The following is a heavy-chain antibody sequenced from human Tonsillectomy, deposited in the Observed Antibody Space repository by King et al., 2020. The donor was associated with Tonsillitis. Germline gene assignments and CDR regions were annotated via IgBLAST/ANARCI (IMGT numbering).Heavy chain of an antibody. CDR1: GFTFSDHS. J-gene: IGHJ4*02. CDR3: ARERLYSSGWGIDY. Sequence: VQLVESGGGVVQPGRSLRLSCAGSGFTFSDHSIHWVRQAPGKGLEWVALISFDGTRKYYADSVKGRFTISRENSKNTLYLQLSSLRAEDTAVYYCARERLYSSGWGIDYWGQGTLVTVSS. D-gene: IGHD6-19*01. V-gene: IGHV3-33*05. CDR2: ISFDGTRK.